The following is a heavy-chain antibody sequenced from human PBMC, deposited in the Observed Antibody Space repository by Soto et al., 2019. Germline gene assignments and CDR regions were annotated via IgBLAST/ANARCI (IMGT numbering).Heavy chain of an antibody. V-gene: IGHV3-30*18. CDR2: ISYDGSNK. D-gene: IGHD6-13*01. CDR1: WFTFRVWD. Sequence: SYAVTWFTFRVWDVQWVLQAPGKGLEWVAVISYDGSNKYYADSVKGRFTISRDNSKNTLYLQMNSLRAEDTAVYYCAKALSSSWYCNYWGQRTLVTVSS. J-gene: IGHJ4*02. CDR3: AKALSSSWYCNY.